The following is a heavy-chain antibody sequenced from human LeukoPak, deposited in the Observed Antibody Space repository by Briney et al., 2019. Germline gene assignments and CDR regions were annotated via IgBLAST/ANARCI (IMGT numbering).Heavy chain of an antibody. Sequence: PGGSLRLSCAASGFSVISNYMSWVRQAPGKGLEWVSVLYSGDSTYYAAAVKGRFTISSDNSKNTLYLQMNSLRAEDTAVYYCARERYSGSLFDYWGQGTLVTVSS. V-gene: IGHV3-53*01. CDR1: GFSVISNY. D-gene: IGHD1-26*01. CDR3: ARERYSGSLFDY. J-gene: IGHJ4*02. CDR2: LYSGDST.